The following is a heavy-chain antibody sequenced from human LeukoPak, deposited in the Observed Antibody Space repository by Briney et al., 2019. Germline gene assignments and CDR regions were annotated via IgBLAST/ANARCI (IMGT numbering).Heavy chain of an antibody. CDR3: TREGVYSPDPSSYHRDAFDI. D-gene: IGHD3-16*02. CDR1: GGTFSSYA. CDR2: IIPILGIA. V-gene: IGHV1-69*04. Sequence: GASVKISCKASGGTFSSYAISWVRQAPGQGLEWMGRIIPILGIANYAQKFQGRVTITADKSTSTAYMELSSLRSEDTAVYYCTREGVYSPDPSSYHRDAFDIWGQGTVVTVSS. J-gene: IGHJ3*02.